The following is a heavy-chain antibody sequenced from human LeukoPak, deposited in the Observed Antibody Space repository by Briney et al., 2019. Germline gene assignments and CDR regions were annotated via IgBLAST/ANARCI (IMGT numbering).Heavy chain of an antibody. D-gene: IGHD3-3*01. CDR1: GYTFTGYY. CDR2: INPNSGGT. V-gene: IGHV1-2*02. J-gene: IGHJ6*03. CDR3: ARSPVHYDFWSGPFDYYYYMDV. Sequence: ASVKVSCKASGYTFTGYYMHWVRQAPGQGLEWMGWINPNSGGTNYAQKSQGRVTMTRDTSISTAYMELSRLRSDDTAVYYCARSPVHYDFWSGPFDYYYYMDVWGKGTTVTVSS.